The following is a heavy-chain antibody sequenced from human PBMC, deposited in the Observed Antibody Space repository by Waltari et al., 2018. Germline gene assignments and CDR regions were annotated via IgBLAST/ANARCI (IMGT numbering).Heavy chain of an antibody. CDR1: GYSFTTYW. D-gene: IGHD5-12*01. Sequence: EVQLVQSGAEVKKPGESLKISCQGSGYSFTTYWIGWLRQMPGKGLELIGIIYPGDSDANYRPSFQGQVTISADKSINTAYLQWSSLKASDTAMYYSSSDVARDAFDMWGQGTRVTVSS. V-gene: IGHV5-51*03. J-gene: IGHJ3*02. CDR3: SSDVARDAFDM. CDR2: IYPGDSDA.